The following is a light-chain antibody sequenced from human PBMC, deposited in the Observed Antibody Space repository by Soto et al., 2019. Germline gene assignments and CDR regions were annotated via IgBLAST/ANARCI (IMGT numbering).Light chain of an antibody. CDR1: SSNIGHNS. CDR3: AAWDDSLNGVV. V-gene: IGLV1-44*01. J-gene: IGLJ3*02. Sequence: QSVLTQPASASGTPGQRSTFSCSGSSSNIGHNSVNWYQQLPGTAPKLLIYSSNQRPSGVPDRFSGSKSGTSASLAISGLQSGDEAHYYCAAWDDSLNGVVFGGGTKLTVL. CDR2: SSN.